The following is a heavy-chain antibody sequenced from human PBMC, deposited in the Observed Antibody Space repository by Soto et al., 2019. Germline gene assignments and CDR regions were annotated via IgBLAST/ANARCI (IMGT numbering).Heavy chain of an antibody. D-gene: IGHD6-13*01. J-gene: IGHJ4*01. Sequence: SVKVSCKASGGTFSSYRINWVRQAPGQGLEWVGGIVPIYRTADYAQKFQGRVTITADESARTSYMELRSLKSQDTAVYYCVRDSGAKLSSSWGHGTLVTVS. V-gene: IGHV1-69*13. CDR1: GGTFSSYR. CDR3: VRDSGAKLSSS. CDR2: IVPIYRTA.